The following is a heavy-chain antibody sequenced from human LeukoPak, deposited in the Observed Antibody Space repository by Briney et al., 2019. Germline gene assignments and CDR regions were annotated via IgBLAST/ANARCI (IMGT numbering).Heavy chain of an antibody. CDR3: ASGGGSYPLEGYFDY. Sequence: GGSLRLSCAASGFTFSSYWMHWVRQAPGKGLVWVSRINSDGSSTSYADSVKGRFTISRDNSKNTLYLQMNSLRAEDTAVYYCASGGGSYPLEGYFDYWGQGTLVTVSS. J-gene: IGHJ4*02. D-gene: IGHD3-16*02. CDR2: INSDGSST. CDR1: GFTFSSYW. V-gene: IGHV3-74*01.